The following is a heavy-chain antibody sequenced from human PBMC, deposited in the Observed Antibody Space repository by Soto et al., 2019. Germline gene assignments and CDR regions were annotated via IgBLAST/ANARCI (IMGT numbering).Heavy chain of an antibody. CDR2: IHPNNGGT. V-gene: IGHV1-2*02. J-gene: IGHJ4*02. Sequence: QVQLVQSGAEVKKPGASVKVSCKASGYTFTGYYMHWVRQAPGQGLEWMGWIHPNNGGTKYALKFQGMVTLSRDTYISTAYMELSSLRSDDTAVYYWARDRARGSLWFGDWGQGTLVTVSS. D-gene: IGHD3-10*01. CDR3: ARDRARGSLWFGD. CDR1: GYTFTGYY.